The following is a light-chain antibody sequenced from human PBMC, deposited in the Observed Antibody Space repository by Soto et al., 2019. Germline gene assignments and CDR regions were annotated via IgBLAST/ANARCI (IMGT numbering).Light chain of an antibody. V-gene: IGLV2-8*01. CDR1: SRDVGGYNS. J-gene: IGLJ1*01. Sequence: QSALTQPPSASGSPGQSVTISCTGTSRDVGGYNSVSWYQQHPGRAPKLMIYDVTKRPSGVPDRFSGSKSGNTASLIVSGLQAEDEADYYCSSYAGTHVVFGTGTKLTVL. CDR2: DVT. CDR3: SSYAGTHVV.